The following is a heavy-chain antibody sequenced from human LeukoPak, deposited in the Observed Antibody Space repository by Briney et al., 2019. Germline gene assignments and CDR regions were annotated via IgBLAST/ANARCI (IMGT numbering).Heavy chain of an antibody. Sequence: SETLSLTCAVYGGSFSGYYWSWIRQPPGKGLEWIGEINHSGSTNYNPSLKSRVTISVDTSKNQFSLKLSSVTAAYTAVYYCARGPPRYFDWLPTGPIDYWGQGTLVTVSS. J-gene: IGHJ4*02. CDR1: GGSFSGYY. CDR3: ARGPPRYFDWLPTGPIDY. V-gene: IGHV4-34*01. CDR2: INHSGST. D-gene: IGHD3-9*01.